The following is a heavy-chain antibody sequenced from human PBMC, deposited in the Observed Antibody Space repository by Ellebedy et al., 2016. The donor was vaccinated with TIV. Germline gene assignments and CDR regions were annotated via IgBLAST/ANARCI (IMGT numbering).Heavy chain of an antibody. CDR1: GGSFSGYY. CDR3: ARGGGRYYGSGLGY. V-gene: IGHV4-34*01. CDR2: INHSGST. D-gene: IGHD3-10*01. J-gene: IGHJ4*02. Sequence: SETLSLTXAVYGGSFSGYYWSWIRQPPGKGLEWIGEINHSGSTNYNPSLKSRVTISVDTSKNQFSLKLSSVTAADTAVYYCARGGGRYYGSGLGYWGQGTLVTVSS.